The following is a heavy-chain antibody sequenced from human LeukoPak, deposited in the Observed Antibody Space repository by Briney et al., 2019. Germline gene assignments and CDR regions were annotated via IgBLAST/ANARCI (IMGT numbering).Heavy chain of an antibody. CDR3: ARDLKTYSSGSGY. V-gene: IGHV1-2*02. CDR1: GYTFTGYY. Sequence: ASVKVSCKASGYTFTGYYMHWVRQAPGQGLEWMGWINPNSGGTNYAQKFQGRVTMTRDTSISTAYMELSRLRSDDTAVYYCARDLKTYSSGSGYWGQGTLVTVSS. D-gene: IGHD6-19*01. CDR2: INPNSGGT. J-gene: IGHJ4*02.